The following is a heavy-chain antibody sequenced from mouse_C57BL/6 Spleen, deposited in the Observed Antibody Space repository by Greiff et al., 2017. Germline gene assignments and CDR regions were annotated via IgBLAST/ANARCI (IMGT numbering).Heavy chain of an antibody. V-gene: IGHV6-6*01. CDR1: GFTFSDAW. Sequence: EVKLVESGGGLVQPGGSMKLSCAASGFTFSDAWMDWVRQSPEKGLEWVAEIRNKANNHATYYAESVKGRFTISRDDSKSSVYLQMNSLRAEDTGIYYSTGTTVVDWYFDVWGTGTTVTVSS. CDR3: TGTTVVDWYFDV. D-gene: IGHD1-1*01. J-gene: IGHJ1*03. CDR2: IRNKANNHAT.